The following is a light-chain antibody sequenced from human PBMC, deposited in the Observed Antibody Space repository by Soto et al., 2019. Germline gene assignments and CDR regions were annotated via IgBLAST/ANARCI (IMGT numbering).Light chain of an antibody. J-gene: IGKJ1*01. Sequence: DIQLTQSPSFLSASVGDRVTITCRASQGISSYLAWYQQKPGKAPKLLIYAASTLQSGVPSRFRGGGSGTEFILKISSLQPEDFALYYCQQFNSYPRTFGQGTKVEIK. V-gene: IGKV1-9*01. CDR1: QGISSY. CDR2: AAS. CDR3: QQFNSYPRT.